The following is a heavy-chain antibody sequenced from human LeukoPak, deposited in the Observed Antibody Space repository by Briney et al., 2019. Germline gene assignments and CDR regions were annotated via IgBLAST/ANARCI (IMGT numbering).Heavy chain of an antibody. CDR3: ARDRAAPGIAAAPSDAFDI. CDR1: GYTFTSYG. CDR2: ISAYNGNT. J-gene: IGHJ3*02. D-gene: IGHD6-13*01. Sequence: GASVKVSCKASGYTFTSYGISWVRQAPGQGLEWMGWISAYNGNTNYAQKLQGRVTMTTDTSTSTAYMELRSLRSDDTAVYYCARDRAAPGIAAAPSDAFDIWGQGTMVTVSS. V-gene: IGHV1-18*01.